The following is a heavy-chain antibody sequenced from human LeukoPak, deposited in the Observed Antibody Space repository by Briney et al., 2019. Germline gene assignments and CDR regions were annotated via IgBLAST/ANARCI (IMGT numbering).Heavy chain of an antibody. J-gene: IGHJ4*02. CDR1: GNYW. V-gene: IGHV3-74*01. CDR2: INSDGSWT. D-gene: IGHD2/OR15-2a*01. Sequence: QPGGSLRFSCAASGNYWMHWVRQVPGKGLVWVSHINSDGSWTSYADSVKGRFTISKDNAKNTVYLQMNGLRAEDTAVYYCVSFYETYWGRGTLVTVSS. CDR3: VSFYETY.